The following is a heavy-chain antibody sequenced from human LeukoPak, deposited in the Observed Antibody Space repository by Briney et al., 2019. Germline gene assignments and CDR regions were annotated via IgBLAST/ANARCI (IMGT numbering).Heavy chain of an antibody. CDR2: IYYSGGT. J-gene: IGHJ4*02. Sequence: PSETLSLTCTVSGGPISSSRYYWGWIRQPPGKGLEWIGSIYYSGGTYYNPSLKSRVTVSVDTSKNQFSLKLSSVAAADTAIYYCARENPSGYYNRPIDYWGQGTLVTVSS. CDR1: GGPISSSRYY. D-gene: IGHD3-22*01. V-gene: IGHV4-39*07. CDR3: ARENPSGYYNRPIDY.